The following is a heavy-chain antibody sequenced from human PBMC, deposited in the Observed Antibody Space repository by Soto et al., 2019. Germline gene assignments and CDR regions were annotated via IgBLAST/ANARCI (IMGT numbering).Heavy chain of an antibody. CDR2: IDPSDSYT. Sequence: EVQLVQSGAEVKKPGESLRISCKGSGYSFTSYWISWVRQMPGKGLEWMGRIDPSDSYTNYSPSFQGHVTISADKSISTAYLQWSSLKASDTAMYYCARHYRAGTRYYYGMDVWGQGTTVTVSS. J-gene: IGHJ6*02. V-gene: IGHV5-10-1*03. CDR1: GYSFTSYW. CDR3: ARHYRAGTRYYYGMDV. D-gene: IGHD6-13*01.